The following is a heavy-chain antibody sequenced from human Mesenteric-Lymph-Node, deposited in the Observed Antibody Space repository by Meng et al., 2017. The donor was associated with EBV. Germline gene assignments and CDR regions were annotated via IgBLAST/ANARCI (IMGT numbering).Heavy chain of an antibody. Sequence: HRQVQGAGTEVGKLSGELSLHCTCIVRCLSGGYDYWGWMRQPPGKGLEWIASSYYSGCSYYHPYLQRRVTISIATSKNQFSLKLTSVTAADTAVYYCGYDYWAGHLRESFDPWGQGTLVTVSS. CDR1: RCLSGGYDY. CDR2: SYYSGCS. V-gene: IGHV4-39*01. J-gene: IGHJ5*02. D-gene: IGHD3-3*01. CDR3: GYDYWAGHLRESFDP.